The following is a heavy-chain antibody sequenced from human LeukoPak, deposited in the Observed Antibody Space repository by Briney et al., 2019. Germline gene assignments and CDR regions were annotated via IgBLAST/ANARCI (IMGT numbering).Heavy chain of an antibody. CDR1: GGSISSYY. D-gene: IGHD5-18*01. V-gene: IGHV4-4*09. Sequence: SETLSLTCTVSGGSISSYYWSWIRQPPGKGLEWIGYIYTSGSTSYNPSLKSRVTISVDTSKNQFSLKLSSVTAADTAVYYCARHAPGYSNINWFDPWGQGTLVTVSS. CDR2: IYTSGST. CDR3: ARHAPGYSNINWFDP. J-gene: IGHJ5*02.